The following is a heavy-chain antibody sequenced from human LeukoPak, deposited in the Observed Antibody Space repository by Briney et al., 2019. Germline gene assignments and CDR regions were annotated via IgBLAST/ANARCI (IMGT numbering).Heavy chain of an antibody. CDR3: ARDQWLLRGGDHDAFDI. CDR2: IFHSGTT. J-gene: IGHJ3*02. D-gene: IGHD6-19*01. Sequence: SGTLSLTCAVSGGSISTTHWWSWVRQPPGKGLEWIGEIFHSGTTNYNPSLKSRVTISIDKSKNQFSLKLSSVTAADTAVYYCARDQWLLRGGDHDAFDIWGRGTMVTVSS. V-gene: IGHV4-4*02. CDR1: GGSISTTHW.